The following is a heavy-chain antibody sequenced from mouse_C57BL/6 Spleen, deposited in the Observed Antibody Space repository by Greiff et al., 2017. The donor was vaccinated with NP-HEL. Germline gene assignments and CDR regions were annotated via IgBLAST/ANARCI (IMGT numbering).Heavy chain of an antibody. Sequence: VQLQQSGAELVMPGASVKLSCKASGYTFTSYWMHWVKQRPGQGLEWIGEIDPSDSYTNYNQKFKGKSTLTVDKSSSTAYMQLSSLTSEDSAVYYCARTPLTGTFYAMDYWGQGTSVTVSS. CDR2: IDPSDSYT. J-gene: IGHJ4*01. V-gene: IGHV1-69*01. CDR1: GYTFTSYW. D-gene: IGHD4-1*01. CDR3: ARTPLTGTFYAMDY.